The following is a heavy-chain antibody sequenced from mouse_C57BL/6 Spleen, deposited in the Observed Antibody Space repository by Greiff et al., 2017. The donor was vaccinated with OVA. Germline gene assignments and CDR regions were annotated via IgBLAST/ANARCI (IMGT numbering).Heavy chain of an antibody. Sequence: VMLVESGPGLVAPSQSLSITCTVSGFSLTSYAISWVRQPPGKGLEWLGVIWTGGGTNYNSALKSRLSISKDNSKSQVFLKMDSLQTDDTARYYCASQYCYAMDYWGQGTSVTVSS. CDR1: GFSLTSYA. D-gene: IGHD5-1*01. J-gene: IGHJ4*01. CDR3: ASQYCYAMDY. V-gene: IGHV2-9-1*01. CDR2: IWTGGGT.